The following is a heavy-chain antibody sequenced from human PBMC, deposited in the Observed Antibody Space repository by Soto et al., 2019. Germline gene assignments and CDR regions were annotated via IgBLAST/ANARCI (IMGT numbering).Heavy chain of an antibody. Sequence: AEIGCKASGDSLSIYVIAVALKDPGQGLEWMGWISAYNGNANYAQKFQGRVTMTADTSTSTAYMELRSLRSEDTAVYYCASPPRGSGSTIYDVWDAFDIWGQGTMVTVSS. D-gene: IGHD3-22*01. CDR1: GDSLSIYV. V-gene: IGHV1-18*01. CDR3: ASPPRGSGSTIYDVWDAFDI. J-gene: IGHJ3*02. CDR2: ISAYNGNA.